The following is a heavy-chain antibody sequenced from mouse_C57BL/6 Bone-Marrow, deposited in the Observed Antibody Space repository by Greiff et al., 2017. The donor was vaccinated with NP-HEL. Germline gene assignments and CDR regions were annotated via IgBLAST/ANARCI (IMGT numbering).Heavy chain of an antibody. Sequence: QVQLQQSGAELARPGASVKLSCKASGYTFTSYGISWVKQRTGQGLEWVGEIYPRSGNTYYNEKFKGKATLTADKSSSTAYMERRSLTSEDSAVYFCARSTYARSVLAYWGQGTLVTVSA. V-gene: IGHV1-81*01. CDR3: ARSTYARSVLAY. CDR2: IYPRSGNT. D-gene: IGHD6-5*01. J-gene: IGHJ3*01. CDR1: GYTFTSYG.